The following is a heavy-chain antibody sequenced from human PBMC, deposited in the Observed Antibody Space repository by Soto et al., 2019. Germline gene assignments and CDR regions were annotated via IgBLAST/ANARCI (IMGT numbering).Heavy chain of an antibody. Sequence: QVHLEQSGAEVKKPGSSVKVSCKAAGGTFSTYTLIWVRQAPGQGLEWMGRIIPMLTVTNSAQKVQGRVTLTADKSTSTAFMELTSLTSDDTAVYYCSIGSWSAETFDVWGQGTMVTVSS. CDR2: IIPMLTVT. D-gene: IGHD2-2*01. V-gene: IGHV1-69*02. J-gene: IGHJ3*01. CDR3: SIGSWSAETFDV. CDR1: GGTFSTYT.